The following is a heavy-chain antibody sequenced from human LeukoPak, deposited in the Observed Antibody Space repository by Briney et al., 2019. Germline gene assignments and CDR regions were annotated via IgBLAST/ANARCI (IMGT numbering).Heavy chain of an antibody. J-gene: IGHJ6*03. CDR2: IYYSGST. CDR1: GGSISSYY. CDR3: ARDFRTTYYYYMDV. D-gene: IGHD1-1*01. Sequence: SETLSLTCTVSGGSISSYYWSWIRQPPGKGLEWIGYIYYSGSTNYNPSLKSRVTISVDTSKNQFSLKLSSVTAADTAVYYCARDFRTTYYYYMDVWGKGTTVTISS. V-gene: IGHV4-59*01.